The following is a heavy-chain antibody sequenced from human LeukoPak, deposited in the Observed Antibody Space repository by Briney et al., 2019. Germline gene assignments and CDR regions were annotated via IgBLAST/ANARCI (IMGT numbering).Heavy chain of an antibody. CDR1: GFTFSSYW. CDR3: ARARIDY. Sequence: GGSLRLSRVGSGFTFSSYWMTWVRQAPGKRLEWVANIRDDGSEKYSVDSVKGRFTISRDNAKNLLYLQMSSLRAEDTAVYYCARARIDYWGQGTLVTVSS. CDR2: IRDDGSEK. J-gene: IGHJ4*02. D-gene: IGHD1-14*01. V-gene: IGHV3-7*04.